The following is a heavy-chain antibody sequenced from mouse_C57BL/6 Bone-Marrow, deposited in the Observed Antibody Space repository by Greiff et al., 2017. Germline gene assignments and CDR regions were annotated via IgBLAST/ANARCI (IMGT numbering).Heavy chain of an antibody. CDR2: IYPRSGNT. Sequence: QVQLQQSGAELARPGASVKLSCKASGYTFTSYGISWVKQRTGQGLEWIGEIYPRSGNTYYNEKFKGKATLTADKSSSPAYMELRSLTSEDSAVYFCARETTVVAPGWYFDVWGTGTTVTVSS. V-gene: IGHV1-81*01. CDR3: ARETTVVAPGWYFDV. D-gene: IGHD1-1*01. J-gene: IGHJ1*03. CDR1: GYTFTSYG.